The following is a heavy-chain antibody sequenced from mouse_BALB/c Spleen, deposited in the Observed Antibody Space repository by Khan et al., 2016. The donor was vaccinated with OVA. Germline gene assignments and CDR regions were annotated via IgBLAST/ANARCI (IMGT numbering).Heavy chain of an antibody. V-gene: IGHV1S81*02. CDR3: TRGGYGSPFAY. CDR2: INPSNGGT. CDR1: GYTFTSYY. J-gene: IGHJ3*01. D-gene: IGHD1-1*01. Sequence: QVQLQQSGAELVKPGASVKLSCKASGYTFTSYYMYWVKQRPGQGHEWIGEINPSNGGTNVNEKFKSKATLTVDKSSSTAYMEVSSLTSEDSAVYYCTRGGYGSPFAYWGQGTLVTVSA.